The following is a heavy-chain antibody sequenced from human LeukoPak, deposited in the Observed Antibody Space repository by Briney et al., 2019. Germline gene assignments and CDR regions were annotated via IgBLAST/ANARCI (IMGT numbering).Heavy chain of an antibody. Sequence: ASVKVSCKASGYTFTSYDINWVRQAAGQGLEWMGWMNPNSGNTGYAQKFQGRVTITRNTSISTAYMELSSLRSEDTAVYYCARFRGSGSYLGPHDAFDIWGQGTMVTVSS. V-gene: IGHV1-8*03. J-gene: IGHJ3*02. CDR2: MNPNSGNT. CDR1: GYTFTSYD. CDR3: ARFRGSGSYLGPHDAFDI. D-gene: IGHD3-10*01.